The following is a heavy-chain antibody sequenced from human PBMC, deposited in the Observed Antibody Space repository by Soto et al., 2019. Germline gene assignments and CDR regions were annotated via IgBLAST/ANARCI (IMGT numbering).Heavy chain of an antibody. CDR2: LSGSGSTK. J-gene: IGHJ4*02. CDR1: GLPFSSYG. CDR3: ARGYSYFKNYFDY. Sequence: GGSLRLSCAASGLPFSSYGMHWVRQEPGKGLEWVAGLSGSGSTKHYAESVRGRFTISRDNSRTTLYLEMSSLRAEDTARYFCARGYSYFKNYFDYWGQGALVTVSS. D-gene: IGHD5-18*01. V-gene: IGHV3-33*01.